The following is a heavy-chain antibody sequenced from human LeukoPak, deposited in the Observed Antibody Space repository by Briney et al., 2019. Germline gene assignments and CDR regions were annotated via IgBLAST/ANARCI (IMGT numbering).Heavy chain of an antibody. V-gene: IGHV3-53*01. CDR2: IYSGGST. CDR1: GFTVSSNY. CDR3: ARERRNTAMVTALDY. J-gene: IGHJ4*02. Sequence: PGGSLKLSCAASGFTVSSNYMSWVRQAPGKGLEWVSVIYSGGSTYHADSVKGRFTISRDNSKNTLYLQMNSLRAEDTAVYYCARERRNTAMVTALDYWGQGTLVTASS. D-gene: IGHD5-18*01.